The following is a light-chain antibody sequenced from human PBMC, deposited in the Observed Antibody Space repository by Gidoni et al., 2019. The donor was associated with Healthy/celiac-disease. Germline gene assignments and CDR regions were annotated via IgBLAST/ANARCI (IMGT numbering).Light chain of an antibody. CDR2: DAS. CDR1: QSVSSY. CDR3: QQRSNWPWT. Sequence: ELVLTQSPATLSLSPGERATLSCRASQSVSSYLAWYQQKPGQAPRLLIDDASNRATGIPARFRGSGSGTDFTLTISSLEPEDFAVYYCQQRSNWPWTFGQGTKVEIK. J-gene: IGKJ1*01. V-gene: IGKV3-11*01.